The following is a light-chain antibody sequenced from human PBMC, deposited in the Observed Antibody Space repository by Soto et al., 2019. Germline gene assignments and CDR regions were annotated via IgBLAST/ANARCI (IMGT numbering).Light chain of an antibody. CDR2: GAS. CDR3: QQYNSWPPIT. Sequence: EIVLTQSPGTLSLSPGERATLSYRASQSVSSSYLAWYQQKPGQAPRLLIYGASSRATGIPDRFSGSGSGTDFTLTISRLEPEDFAVYYCQQYNSWPPITFGQGTRLEIK. CDR1: QSVSSSY. V-gene: IGKV3-20*01. J-gene: IGKJ5*01.